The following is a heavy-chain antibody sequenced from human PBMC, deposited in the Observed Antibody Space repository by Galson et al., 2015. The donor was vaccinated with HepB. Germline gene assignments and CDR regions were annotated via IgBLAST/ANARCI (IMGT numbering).Heavy chain of an antibody. CDR3: ARGGDTYFEVVDV. D-gene: IGHD3-3*01. V-gene: IGHV1-2*06. CDR2: LNPDSGGT. Sequence: SVKVSCKASGYTFTAYYIYWVRQAPGQGLEWMGRLNPDSGGTHYPQKFQGRVTMTRDTSISTAYMELSSLRSDDAAAYYCARGGDTYFEVVDVWGKGTTVIVSS. J-gene: IGHJ6*04. CDR1: GYTFTAYY.